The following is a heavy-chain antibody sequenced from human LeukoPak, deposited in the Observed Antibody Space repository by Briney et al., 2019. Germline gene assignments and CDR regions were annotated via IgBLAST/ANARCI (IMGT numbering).Heavy chain of an antibody. Sequence: ASVKVSCKASGYTFTGYYMHWVRQAPGQGLEWMGRINPNSGGTNYAQKFQGRVTMTRDTSISTAYMELSRLRSDDTAVYYCARDLRYYYDSSEPIDYWGQGTLVTVSS. CDR3: ARDLRYYYDSSEPIDY. D-gene: IGHD3-22*01. J-gene: IGHJ4*02. CDR1: GYTFTGYY. CDR2: INPNSGGT. V-gene: IGHV1-2*06.